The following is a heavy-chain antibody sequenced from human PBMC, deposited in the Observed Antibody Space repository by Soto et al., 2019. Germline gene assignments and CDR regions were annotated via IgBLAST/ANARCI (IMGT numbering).Heavy chain of an antibody. CDR2: IYTSGST. D-gene: IGHD3-22*01. J-gene: IGHJ4*02. CDR1: GGSISSYY. CDR3: ARALPTYYYDSSGYYRDIYFDY. Sequence: KASETLSLTCTVSGGSISSYYWSWIRQPAGKGLEWIGRIYTSGSTNYNPSLKSRVTMSVDTSKNQFSLKLSSVTAADTAVYYCARALPTYYYDSSGYYRDIYFDYWGQGTLVTVS. V-gene: IGHV4-4*07.